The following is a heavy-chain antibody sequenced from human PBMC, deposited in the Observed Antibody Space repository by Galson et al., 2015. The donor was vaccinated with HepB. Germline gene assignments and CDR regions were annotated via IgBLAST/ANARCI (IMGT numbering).Heavy chain of an antibody. V-gene: IGHV3-30-3*01. J-gene: IGHJ4*02. Sequence: SLRLSCAASGFTFSSYAMHWVRQAPGKGLEWVAVISYDGSNKYYADSVKGRFTISRDNSKNTLYLQMNSLRAEDTAVYYCARVGGMFDYWGQGTLVTASS. CDR3: ARVGGMFDY. D-gene: IGHD3-16*01. CDR2: ISYDGSNK. CDR1: GFTFSSYA.